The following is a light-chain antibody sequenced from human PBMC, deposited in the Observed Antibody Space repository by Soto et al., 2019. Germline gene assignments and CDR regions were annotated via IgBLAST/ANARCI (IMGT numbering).Light chain of an antibody. J-gene: IGKJ1*01. Sequence: EIVMTQTPLSSPVTLGQPASISCRSSQSLVHHDGNTYLSWLHQRPGQPPRLPIYRISNRLSGVPDRFSGSGAGTDFTLTISRVEAEDVGVYYCLQATKFPRTFGQGTKVEI. CDR1: QSLVHHDGNTY. V-gene: IGKV2-24*01. CDR2: RIS. CDR3: LQATKFPRT.